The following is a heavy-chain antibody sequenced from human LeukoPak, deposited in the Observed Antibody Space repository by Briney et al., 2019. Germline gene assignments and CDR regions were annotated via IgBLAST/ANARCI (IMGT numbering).Heavy chain of an antibody. V-gene: IGHV3-7*01. CDR3: ATYTHWVAGDV. CDR1: GFTFSDSW. D-gene: IGHD3-16*01. CDR2: MNQDGSAK. Sequence: PGGSLRLSCAASGFTFSDSWMSWVRQAPGKGLEWVANMNQDGSAKDYVDSVKGRFTISRDNARNSLYLQMSSLRAEDTVVYYCATYTHWVAGDVWGQGTTVTVSS. J-gene: IGHJ6*02.